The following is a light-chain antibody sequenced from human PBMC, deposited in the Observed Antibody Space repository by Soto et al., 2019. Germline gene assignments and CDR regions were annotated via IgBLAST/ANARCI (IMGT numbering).Light chain of an antibody. Sequence: QPVLTQSSSASASLGSSVKLTCTLSSGHSSYIIAWHQQQPGKAPRYLMKLEGSGSYNKGSGVPDRFSGSSSGADRYLTISSLQFEDEADYYCETWDSNTPLVFGGGTKLTVL. J-gene: IGLJ3*02. V-gene: IGLV4-60*02. CDR1: SGHSSYI. CDR3: ETWDSNTPLV. CDR2: LEGSGSY.